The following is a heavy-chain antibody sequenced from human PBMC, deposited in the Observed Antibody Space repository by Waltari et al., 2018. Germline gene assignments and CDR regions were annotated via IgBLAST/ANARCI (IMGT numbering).Heavy chain of an antibody. CDR1: GGSLNSGRYS. J-gene: IGHJ4*02. Sequence: QVQLQESGPGLVKPSQTLSLTCTVSGGSLNSGRYSWSWIRQPAGRGLEWIGLIYTSGNPKYNPSLKSRVTISLDPSNNQFSLSLGSVTAADTAVYYCARGDGDGANFYFDYWGQGTLVTGSS. D-gene: IGHD1-1*01. CDR2: IYTSGNP. V-gene: IGHV4-61*02. CDR3: ARGDGDGANFYFDY.